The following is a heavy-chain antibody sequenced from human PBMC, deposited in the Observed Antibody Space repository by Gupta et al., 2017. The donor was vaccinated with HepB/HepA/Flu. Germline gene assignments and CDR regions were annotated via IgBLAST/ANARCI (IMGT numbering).Heavy chain of an antibody. D-gene: IGHD4-11*01. CDR2: ISSSSSYI. J-gene: IGHJ3*02. CDR3: AKRIRPTTVTNQDDAFDI. Sequence: EVQLVESGGGLVKPGGSLRLPCAASGFTFSRYRMNWVRQAPGKVLEWVPSISSSSSYIYYADSVKGRFTISRDNAKNSLYLQMNSLRAEDTAVYYCAKRIRPTTVTNQDDAFDIWGQGTMVTVSS. CDR1: GFTFSRYR. V-gene: IGHV3-21*01.